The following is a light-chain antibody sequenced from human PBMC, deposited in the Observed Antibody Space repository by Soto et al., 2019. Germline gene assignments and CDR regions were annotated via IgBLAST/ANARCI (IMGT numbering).Light chain of an antibody. CDR1: SSNIGSNI. V-gene: IGLV1-44*01. CDR2: NNV. J-gene: IGLJ3*02. CDR3: SAWDGSLNGLV. Sequence: QSVLTQPPSASGTPGQRVTISCSGSSSNIGSNILNWYRQVPGTAPKLLIYNNVHRPSGVPDRFSGSKSGASGSLAISGLQLEDEADHYCSAWDGSLNGLVFGGGTKLTVL.